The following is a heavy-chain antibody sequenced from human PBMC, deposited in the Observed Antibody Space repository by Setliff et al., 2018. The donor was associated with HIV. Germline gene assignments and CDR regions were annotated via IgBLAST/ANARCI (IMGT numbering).Heavy chain of an antibody. CDR1: GFTFSSYG. CDR3: AKDSGRYSRGWYEVPVGWFDP. D-gene: IGHD6-19*01. CDR2: IRYDGSNK. J-gene: IGHJ5*02. Sequence: LRLSCAASGFTFSSYGMHWVRQAPGKGLEWVAFIRYDGSNKYYADSVKGRFTISRDNSKNTLYLQMNSLRAEDTAVYYCAKDSGRYSRGWYEVPVGWFDPWGQGTLVTVSS. V-gene: IGHV3-30*02.